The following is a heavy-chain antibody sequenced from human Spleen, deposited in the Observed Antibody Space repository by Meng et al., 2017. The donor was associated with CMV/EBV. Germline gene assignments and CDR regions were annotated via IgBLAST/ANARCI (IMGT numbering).Heavy chain of an antibody. Sequence: GCSFSDHYMSWVRQAPGKGLEWIAYIGTVPGNLYYAQPVRGRFTISRDNAENSLFLQMDSLRAEDTAIYYCARESTSSRYFDYWGQGALVTVSS. J-gene: IGHJ4*02. CDR2: IGTVPGNL. CDR3: ARESTSSRYFDY. D-gene: IGHD2-2*01. CDR1: GCSFSDHY. V-gene: IGHV3-11*04.